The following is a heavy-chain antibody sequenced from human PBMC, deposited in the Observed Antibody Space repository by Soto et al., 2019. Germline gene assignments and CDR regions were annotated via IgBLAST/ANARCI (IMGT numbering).Heavy chain of an antibody. CDR3: ARVTMVRGVIRYYYYGMDV. V-gene: IGHV1-18*01. CDR1: GYTFTSYG. D-gene: IGHD3-10*01. J-gene: IGHJ6*02. Sequence: ASVKVSCKASGYTFTSYGISWARQAPGQGLEWMGWISAYNGNTNYAQKLQGRVTMTTDTSTSTAYMELRSLRSDDTAVYYCARVTMVRGVIRYYYYGMDVRGQGTTVTSP. CDR2: ISAYNGNT.